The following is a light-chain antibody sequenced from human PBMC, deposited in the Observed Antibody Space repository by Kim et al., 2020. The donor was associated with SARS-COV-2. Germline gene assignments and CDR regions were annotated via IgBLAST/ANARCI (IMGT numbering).Light chain of an antibody. CDR3: SAWDVSLNAVV. CDR1: SNNVGNQG. J-gene: IGLJ2*01. V-gene: IGLV10-54*01. Sequence: QAGLTQPPSVSKGLRQTATLTCTGNSNNVGNQGASWLQQHQGHPPKLLSYRDNNRPSGISERLSASRSGNTASLTITGLQPEDEADYYCSAWDVSLNAVVFGGGTKLTVL. CDR2: RDN.